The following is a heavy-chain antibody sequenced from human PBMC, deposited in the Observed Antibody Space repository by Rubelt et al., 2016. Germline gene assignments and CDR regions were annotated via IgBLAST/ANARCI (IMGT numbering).Heavy chain of an antibody. CDR2: IYYSGST. D-gene: IGHD1-26*01. CDR3: ARAWEAGYFDY. Sequence: QVQLQESGPGLVKPSETLSLTCTVSGGSISSYYWSWIRQPPGKGLEWLGYIYYSGSTNYNPSLKSRVSVSVDTSKNQSSLKLSSGTAADTAVYYCARAWEAGYFDYWGQGTLVTVSS. V-gene: IGHV4-59*01. J-gene: IGHJ4*02. CDR1: GGSISSYY.